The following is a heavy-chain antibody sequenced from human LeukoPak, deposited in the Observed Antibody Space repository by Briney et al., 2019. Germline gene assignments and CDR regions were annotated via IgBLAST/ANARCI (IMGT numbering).Heavy chain of an antibody. CDR2: IYPGDSDT. J-gene: IGHJ5*01. V-gene: IGHV5-51*01. CDR1: GYSFTSYW. D-gene: IGHD3-9*01. CDR3: ARCRDILTGSFIGWFDS. Sequence: ESLKISCKGSGYSFTSYWIGWVRQMPGKGLEWMGIIYPGDSDTRYSPSFQGQVTISADKSISTAYLQWSSLKASDTAIYYCARCRDILTGSFIGWFDSWGQGTLVTVSS.